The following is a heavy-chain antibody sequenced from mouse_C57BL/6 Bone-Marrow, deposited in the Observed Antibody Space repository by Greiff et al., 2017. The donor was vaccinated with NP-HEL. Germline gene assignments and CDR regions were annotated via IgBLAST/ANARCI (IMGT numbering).Heavy chain of an antibody. CDR3: ARQGPYDYDEDWYFDV. Sequence: VQLQQSGAELAKPGASVKLSCKASGYTFTSYWMHWVKQRPGQGLEWIGYINPSSGYTKYIQKFKDKATLTADTSSSTAYMQLSSLTYEDSAVYYCARQGPYDYDEDWYFDVWGTGTTVTVSS. D-gene: IGHD2-4*01. CDR1: GYTFTSYW. V-gene: IGHV1-7*01. J-gene: IGHJ1*03. CDR2: INPSSGYT.